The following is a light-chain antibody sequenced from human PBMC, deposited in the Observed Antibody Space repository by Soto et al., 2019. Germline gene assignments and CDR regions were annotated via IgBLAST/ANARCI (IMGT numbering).Light chain of an antibody. Sequence: EIVVTQSRGTLSFSPGERATLSCRASQSVSSSYLAWYQQKPGQAPRLLIYGASSRATGIPDRFSGSGSGTDFTLTISRLEPEDFAVYYCQQYGRSPTTFGQGTKVDIK. J-gene: IGKJ1*01. CDR1: QSVSSSY. CDR2: GAS. CDR3: QQYGRSPTT. V-gene: IGKV3-20*01.